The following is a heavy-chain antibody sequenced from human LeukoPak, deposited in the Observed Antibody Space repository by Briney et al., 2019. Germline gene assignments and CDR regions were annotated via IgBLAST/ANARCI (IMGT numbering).Heavy chain of an antibody. D-gene: IGHD3-3*01. CDR2: IYYSGST. J-gene: IGHJ4*02. V-gene: IGHV4-61*01. Sequence: SETLSLTCTVSGGSISSGSYYWSWIRQPPGKGLEWIGYIYYSGSTNYNPSLKSRVTISVDTSKNQFSLKLSSVTAADTAVYYCARASDDFVPDYWGQGTLVTVSS. CDR3: ARASDDFVPDY. CDR1: GGSISSGSYY.